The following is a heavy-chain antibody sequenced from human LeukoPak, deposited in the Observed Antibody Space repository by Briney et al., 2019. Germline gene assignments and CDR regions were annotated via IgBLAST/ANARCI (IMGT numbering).Heavy chain of an antibody. Sequence: SETLSLTCAVYGGSFSGYYWSWIRQPPGKGLEWIGEINHSGSTNYNPSLKSRVTISVDTSKNQFSLKLSSVTAADTAVYYCARRRFGRWQQSDCFDYWGQGTLVTVSS. V-gene: IGHV4-34*01. CDR3: ARRRFGRWQQSDCFDY. CDR2: INHSGST. J-gene: IGHJ4*02. CDR1: GGSFSGYY. D-gene: IGHD5-24*01.